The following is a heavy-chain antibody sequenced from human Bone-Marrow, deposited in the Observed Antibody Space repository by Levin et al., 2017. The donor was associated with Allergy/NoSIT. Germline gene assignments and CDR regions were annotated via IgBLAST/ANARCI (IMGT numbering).Heavy chain of an antibody. CDR2: IIPIFGTA. CDR3: ARGYRFLEWPWLGYYYGMDV. J-gene: IGHJ6*02. V-gene: IGHV1-69*06. CDR1: GGTFSSYA. Sequence: ASVKVSCKASGGTFSSYAISWVRQAPGQGLEWMGGIIPIFGTANYAQKFQGRVTITADKSTSTAYMELSSLRSEDTAVYYCARGYRFLEWPWLGYYYGMDVWGQGTTVTVSS. D-gene: IGHD3-3*01.